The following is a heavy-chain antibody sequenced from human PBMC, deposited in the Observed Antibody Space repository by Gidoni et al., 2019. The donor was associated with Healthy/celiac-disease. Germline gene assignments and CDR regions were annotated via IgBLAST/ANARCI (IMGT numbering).Heavy chain of an antibody. J-gene: IGHJ5*02. CDR2: IFSNDEK. CDR1: GFSLSNARMG. V-gene: IGHV2-26*01. Sequence: QVTLKESGPVLVKPTETLTLTCTVSGFSLSNARMGVSWIRQPPGKALEWLAHIFSNDEKSYSTSLKSRLTISKDTSKSQVVLTMTNMDPVDTATYYCARICAHYDFWSGYYRNWFDPWGQGTLVTVSS. CDR3: ARICAHYDFWSGYYRNWFDP. D-gene: IGHD3-3*01.